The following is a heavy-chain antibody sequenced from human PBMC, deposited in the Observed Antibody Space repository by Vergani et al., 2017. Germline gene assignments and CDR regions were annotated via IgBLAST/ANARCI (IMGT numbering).Heavy chain of an antibody. J-gene: IGHJ4*02. D-gene: IGHD3-16*01. V-gene: IGHV4-4*07. Sequence: QVQLQESGPGLVKPSETLSLTCTVSGVAITNYFWSWIRQPAGKAPEWMGRIYSSGSTNYSPSFEGRITVSLDTSKNQLSLKLSSVTAADTAVYFCARTKGGSPFDYWGQGTLVTVSS. CDR2: IYSSGST. CDR3: ARTKGGSPFDY. CDR1: GVAITNYF.